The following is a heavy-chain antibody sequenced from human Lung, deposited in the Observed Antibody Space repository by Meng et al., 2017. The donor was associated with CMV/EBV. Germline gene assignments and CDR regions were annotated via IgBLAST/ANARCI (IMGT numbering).Heavy chain of an antibody. V-gene: IGHV3-23*01. D-gene: IGHD3-22*01. Sequence: EVQLLVSXGGLVQPGGCLRLSCVASGFTFSSYAMSWVRQAPGKGLEWVSASSGSGGSTYYADSVKGRFTISRDNSKNTLYLQMNSLRAEDTAVYYCATAPPLTMIVVEVDYRGQGTLVTVSS. J-gene: IGHJ4*02. CDR1: GFTFSSYA. CDR3: ATAPPLTMIVVEVDY. CDR2: SSGSGGST.